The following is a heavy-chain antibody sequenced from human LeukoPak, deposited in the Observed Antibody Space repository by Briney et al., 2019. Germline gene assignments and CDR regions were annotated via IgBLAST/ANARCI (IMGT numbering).Heavy chain of an antibody. CDR3: ARGRKQQLANDAFDI. D-gene: IGHD6-13*01. J-gene: IGHJ3*02. V-gene: IGHV1-18*01. Sequence: ASVKVSCKASGYTFTSYGISWVRQAPGQGLEWMGWISAYNGNTNYAQKLQGRVTMTTDTSTSTAYMELRSLRSDDTAVYYCARGRKQQLANDAFDIWGQGTMVTVSS. CDR1: GYTFTSYG. CDR2: ISAYNGNT.